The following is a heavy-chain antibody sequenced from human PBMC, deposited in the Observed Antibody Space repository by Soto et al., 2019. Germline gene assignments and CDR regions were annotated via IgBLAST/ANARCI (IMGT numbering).Heavy chain of an antibody. CDR1: GGSISSGDYY. Sequence: QVQLQESGPGLVKPSQTLSLPCTVSGGSISSGDYYWSWIRQPPGKVLEWLGYIYSSGSTYYNPSLTRRGTLSVDTSKNQFSLKLSSVTAADTAVYYCARELPGYCSSTSCYGPNWFDPWGKGTLVTVSS. V-gene: IGHV4-30-4*01. CDR3: ARELPGYCSSTSCYGPNWFDP. J-gene: IGHJ5*02. CDR2: IYSSGST. D-gene: IGHD2-2*01.